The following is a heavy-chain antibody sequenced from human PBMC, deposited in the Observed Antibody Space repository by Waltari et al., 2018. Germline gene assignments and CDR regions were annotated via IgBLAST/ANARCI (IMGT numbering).Heavy chain of an antibody. D-gene: IGHD6-13*01. CDR2: ISGRGTNT. Sequence: VQLVESGGGVVQPGRSLRLSCAASGFTFSSYAMHWVRQAPGKGLEWVSAISGRGTNTWSADSVKGRFSISRDNSKNTLYLQMNSLRAEDTAVYYCARGGRGIAAAGTSEFWGYWGQGTLVTVSS. CDR3: ARGGRGIAAAGTSEFWGY. CDR1: GFTFSSYA. V-gene: IGHV3-23*04. J-gene: IGHJ4*02.